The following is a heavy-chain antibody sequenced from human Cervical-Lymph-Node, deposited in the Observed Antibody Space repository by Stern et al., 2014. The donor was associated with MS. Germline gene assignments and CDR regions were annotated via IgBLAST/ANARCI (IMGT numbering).Heavy chain of an antibody. D-gene: IGHD4-17*01. V-gene: IGHV4-39*01. CDR1: GGSISSSTYY. CDR3: ARHANYGDYNWFDP. J-gene: IGHJ5*02. CDR2: IFYTGSL. Sequence: QLQLQESGPGLVKPSETLSLTCTVSGGSISSSTYYWGWIRQPPGKGLEWIGSIFYTGSLYYNPSLKSRVTISVDTSKNQFSLRLTSVTAADTAVYYCARHANYGDYNWFDPWGQGTLVTVSS.